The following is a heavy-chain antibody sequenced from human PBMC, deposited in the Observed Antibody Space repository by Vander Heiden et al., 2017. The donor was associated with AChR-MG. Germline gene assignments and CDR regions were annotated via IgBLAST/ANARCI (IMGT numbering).Heavy chain of an antibody. Sequence: QVQLVESGGGGVQPGRSLRLSFAASGFTFSSYAIHWVRQAPGKGLEWVAVISYDGSNKFCADSVKGRFTISRDNSKNTLYLQMNSLRAEDTAVYYCAREGGYDFPYYFDHWGQGTLVTVSS. D-gene: IGHD3-16*01. CDR2: ISYDGSNK. CDR3: AREGGYDFPYYFDH. J-gene: IGHJ4*02. CDR1: GFTFSSYA. V-gene: IGHV3-30*04.